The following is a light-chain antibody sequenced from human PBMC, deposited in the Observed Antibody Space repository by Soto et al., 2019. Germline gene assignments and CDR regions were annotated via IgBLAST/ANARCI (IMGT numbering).Light chain of an antibody. Sequence: EIVWTQSPATLSLSPGERATLSCRASQSVTSNLAWYQQKPGQAPRLLIYGASTRATGIPARFSGGVSGTEFTLTISSLQSEDFAVYYCQQYNNWPLTFGGGTKVDIK. CDR2: GAS. CDR3: QQYNNWPLT. CDR1: QSVTSN. J-gene: IGKJ4*01. V-gene: IGKV3-15*01.